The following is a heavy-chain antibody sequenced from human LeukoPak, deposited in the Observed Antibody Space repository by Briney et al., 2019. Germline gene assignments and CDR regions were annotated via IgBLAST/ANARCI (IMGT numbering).Heavy chain of an antibody. CDR3: AHSIYYYDSSGYYH. V-gene: IGHV3-53*01. J-gene: IGHJ5*02. Sequence: PGGSLRLSCAASGFTVSSNYMSWVRQAPGKGLEWVSVIYSGGSTYYADSVKGRFTIPRDNSKNTLYLQMNSLRAEDTAVYYCAHSIYYYDSSGYYHWGQGTLVTVSS. CDR2: IYSGGST. CDR1: GFTVSSNY. D-gene: IGHD3-22*01.